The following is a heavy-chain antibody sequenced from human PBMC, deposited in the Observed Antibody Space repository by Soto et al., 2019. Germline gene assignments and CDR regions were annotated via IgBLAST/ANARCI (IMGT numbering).Heavy chain of an antibody. V-gene: IGHV5-51*01. Sequence: GESLKISCKGSGYSFTSYWIGWVRQMPGKGLEWMGIIYPGDSDTRYSPSFQGQVTISADKSISTAYLQWSSLKASDTAMYYCARSYLWWASSSSNAFDIWGQGTMVTVSS. J-gene: IGHJ3*02. CDR2: IYPGDSDT. D-gene: IGHD6-6*01. CDR1: GYSFTSYW. CDR3: ARSYLWWASSSSNAFDI.